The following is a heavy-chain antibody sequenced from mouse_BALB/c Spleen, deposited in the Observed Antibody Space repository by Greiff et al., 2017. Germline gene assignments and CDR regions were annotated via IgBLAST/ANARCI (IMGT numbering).Heavy chain of an antibody. J-gene: IGHJ3*01. CDR1: GDSITSGY. V-gene: IGHV3-8*02. D-gene: IGHD3-2*01. Sequence: EVQLQQSGPSLVKPSQTLSLTCSVTGDSITSGYWNWIRKFPGNKLEYMGYISYSGSTYYNPSLKSRISITRDTSKNQYYLQLNSVTTEDTATYYCARSQDSSGISWFAYWGQGTLVTVSA. CDR3: ARSQDSSGISWFAY. CDR2: ISYSGST.